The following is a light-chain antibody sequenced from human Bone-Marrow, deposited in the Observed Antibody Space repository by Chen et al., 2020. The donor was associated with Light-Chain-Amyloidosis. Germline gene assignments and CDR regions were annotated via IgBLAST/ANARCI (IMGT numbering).Light chain of an antibody. V-gene: IGLV2-14*03. Sequence: QSALTQPASVSGSPGQSITISCTGTSGDVGTYNYVSWYQQHPGKAPKFMIYAVSKRPSGVSNRFSGSKSGNTASLTISGLQAEDEADYYCSSFTSSSSYVFGPGTKVTVL. CDR2: AVS. J-gene: IGLJ1*01. CDR1: SGDVGTYNY. CDR3: SSFTSSSSYV.